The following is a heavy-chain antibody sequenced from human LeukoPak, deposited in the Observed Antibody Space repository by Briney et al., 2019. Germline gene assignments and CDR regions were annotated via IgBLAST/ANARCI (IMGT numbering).Heavy chain of an antibody. Sequence: HPGGSLRLSCAASGFTFSSYAMSWVRQAPGKGLEWVPAISGSGGSTYYADSVKGRFTISRDNSKNTLYLQMNSLRAEDTAVYYCAKASSSYCSSTSCYRPLDYWGQGTLVTVSS. CDR1: GFTFSSYA. CDR2: ISGSGGST. J-gene: IGHJ4*02. CDR3: AKASSSYCSSTSCYRPLDY. V-gene: IGHV3-23*01. D-gene: IGHD2-2*01.